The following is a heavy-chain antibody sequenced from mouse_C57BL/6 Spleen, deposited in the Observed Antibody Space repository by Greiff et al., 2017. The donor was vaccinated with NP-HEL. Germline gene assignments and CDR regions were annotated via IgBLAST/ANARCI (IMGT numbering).Heavy chain of an antibody. CDR1: GYAFTNYL. J-gene: IGHJ4*01. V-gene: IGHV1-54*01. CDR2: INPGSGGT. Sequence: QVQLQQSGAELVRPGTSVKVSCKASGYAFTNYLIEWVKQRPGQGLEWIGVINPGSGGTNYNEKFKGKATLTADKSSSTAYRQRRSLTSEDSSVYFCARDYAMDYWGQGTSVTVSS. CDR3: ARDYAMDY.